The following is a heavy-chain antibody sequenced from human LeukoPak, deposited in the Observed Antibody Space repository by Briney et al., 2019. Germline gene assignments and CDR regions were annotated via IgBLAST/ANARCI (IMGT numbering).Heavy chain of an antibody. CDR1: GGSISSYY. V-gene: IGHV4-59*01. D-gene: IGHD3-9*01. CDR2: IYYSGST. Sequence: SETLSLTCTVSGGSISSYYWSWFRQPPGKGLEWIGYIYYSGSTNYNPSLKSRVTISVDTSKNQFSLKLSSVTAADTAVYYCARDKAVLRYFDWLFYGMDVWGKGTTVTVSS. CDR3: ARDKAVLRYFDWLFYGMDV. J-gene: IGHJ6*04.